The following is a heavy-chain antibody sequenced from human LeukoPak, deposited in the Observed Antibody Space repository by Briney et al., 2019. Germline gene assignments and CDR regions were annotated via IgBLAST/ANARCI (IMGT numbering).Heavy chain of an antibody. V-gene: IGHV1-69*13. D-gene: IGHD3-3*01. CDR1: GGTFSSYA. Sequence: GASVKVSCKASGGTFSSYAISWVRQAPGQGLEWMGGIIPIFGTANYAQKFQGRVTITADESTSTAYMELSSLRSEDTAVYYCARARILFGGGYNSYYFDYWGQGTLVTVSS. CDR2: IIPIFGTA. J-gene: IGHJ4*02. CDR3: ARARILFGGGYNSYYFDY.